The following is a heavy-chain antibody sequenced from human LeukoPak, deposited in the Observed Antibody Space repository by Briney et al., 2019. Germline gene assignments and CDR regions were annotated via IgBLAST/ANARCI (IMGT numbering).Heavy chain of an antibody. D-gene: IGHD6-19*01. Sequence: PGGSLRLSCAASGFTFSSYAMSWVRQAPGKGLERLSAISGSGGSTYYADSVKGRFTISRDNSKNTLYLQMNSLRAEDTAVYYCAKNRYSSGWVDYWGQGTLVTVSS. CDR3: AKNRYSSGWVDY. CDR2: ISGSGGST. CDR1: GFTFSSYA. V-gene: IGHV3-23*01. J-gene: IGHJ4*02.